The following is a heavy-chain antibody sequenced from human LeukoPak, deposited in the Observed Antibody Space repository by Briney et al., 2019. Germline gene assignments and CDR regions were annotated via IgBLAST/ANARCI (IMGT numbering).Heavy chain of an antibody. D-gene: IGHD1-26*01. Sequence: GGSLRLSCAASKFAFSSYAMSWVRQAPGKGLEWVSAISGGGGNTYYADSVKGRFTISRDNSKNSLYLQMNSLKTEDTAVYYCASPVGATTVRAFDIWGQGTMVTVSS. CDR3: ASPVGATTVRAFDI. V-gene: IGHV3-23*01. CDR1: KFAFSSYA. CDR2: ISGGGGNT. J-gene: IGHJ3*02.